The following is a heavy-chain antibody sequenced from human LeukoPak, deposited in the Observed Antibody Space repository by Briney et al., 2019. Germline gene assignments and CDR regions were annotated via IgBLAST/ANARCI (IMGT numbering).Heavy chain of an antibody. J-gene: IGHJ4*02. Sequence: SETLSLTCTVSGGSVSSGSYYWSWIRQPPGKGLEWIGYIYYSGSTNYNPSLKSRVTISVDTSKNQFSLKLSSVTAADTAVYYCARDHIAVAGIFDYWGQGTLVTVSS. CDR1: GGSVSSGSYY. CDR3: ARDHIAVAGIFDY. D-gene: IGHD6-19*01. V-gene: IGHV4-61*01. CDR2: IYYSGST.